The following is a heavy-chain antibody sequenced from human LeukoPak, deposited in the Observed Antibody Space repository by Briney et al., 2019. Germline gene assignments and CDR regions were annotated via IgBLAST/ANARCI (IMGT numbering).Heavy chain of an antibody. CDR1: GFTFSSYW. Sequence: GGSLRLSCEASGFTFSSYWMSWVRQAPGKGLEWVSSISSSSSYIYYADSVKGRFTISRDNAKNSLYLQMNSLRAEDTAVYYCATRYYYGSGSYPFDYWGQGTLVTVSS. D-gene: IGHD3-10*01. V-gene: IGHV3-21*01. CDR2: ISSSSSYI. J-gene: IGHJ4*02. CDR3: ATRYYYGSGSYPFDY.